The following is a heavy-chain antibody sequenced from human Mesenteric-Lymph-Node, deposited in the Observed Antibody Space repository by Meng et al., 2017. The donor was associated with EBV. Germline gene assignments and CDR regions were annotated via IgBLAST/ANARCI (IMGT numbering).Heavy chain of an antibody. J-gene: IGHJ5*02. CDR2: INPSGGDA. Sequence: QVQLVESGAEVKKPGASVKVSCKASGYTFSNYWMHWVRQAPGQGLEWMGIINPSGGDATYAQKLRDRLTMTSDTSTSTVYVELSSLRSEDTAVYYCARDPGNRWGLDPWGQGTLVTVSP. CDR1: GYTFSNYW. D-gene: IGHD3-16*01. CDR3: ARDPGNRWGLDP. V-gene: IGHV1-46*01.